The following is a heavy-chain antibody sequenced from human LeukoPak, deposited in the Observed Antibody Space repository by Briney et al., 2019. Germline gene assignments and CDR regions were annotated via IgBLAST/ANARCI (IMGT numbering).Heavy chain of an antibody. V-gene: IGHV3-48*03. Sequence: GGSLRLSCAASGFTFSSYEINWVRQAPGKGLEWVSYISSSGSTIYYADSVKGRFTISRDNAKNSLYLQMNSLRAEDTAVYYCARVGNNYYDYMDVWGKGTTVTVSS. D-gene: IGHD1-26*01. CDR2: ISSSGSTI. CDR1: GFTFSSYE. CDR3: ARVGNNYYDYMDV. J-gene: IGHJ6*03.